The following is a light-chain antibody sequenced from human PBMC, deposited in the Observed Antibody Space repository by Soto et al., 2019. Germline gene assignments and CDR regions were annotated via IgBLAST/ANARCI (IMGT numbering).Light chain of an antibody. CDR1: QDISSY. Sequence: DIQLTQSPSFLSASVGDRVTITCRTSQDISSYLAWYQQKPGKAPQLLISAASTLQSGVPSRFSGSGSGTDFTLTISSLQPADFASYYCQQLKSYPLSFGGGTKVEI. J-gene: IGKJ4*01. CDR3: QQLKSYPLS. V-gene: IGKV1-9*01. CDR2: AAS.